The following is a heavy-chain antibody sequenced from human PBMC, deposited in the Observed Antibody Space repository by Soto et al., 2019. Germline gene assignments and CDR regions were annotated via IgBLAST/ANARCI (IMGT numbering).Heavy chain of an antibody. CDR1: GGTFSSYA. CDR3: ARKTVVTQFRGMDV. V-gene: IGHV1-69*13. J-gene: IGHJ6*02. CDR2: IIPIFGTA. Sequence: SVKVSCKASGGTFSSYAISWVRQAPGQGLEWMGGIIPIFGTANYAQKFQGRVTITADESTSTAYMELSSLRSEDTAVYYCARKTVVTQFRGMDVWGQGTTVTVSS. D-gene: IGHD2-15*01.